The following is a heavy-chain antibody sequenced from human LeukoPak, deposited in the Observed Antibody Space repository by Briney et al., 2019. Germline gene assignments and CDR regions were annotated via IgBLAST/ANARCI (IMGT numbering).Heavy chain of an antibody. V-gene: IGHV1-69*04. D-gene: IGHD2-2*01. CDR1: GGTFSSYA. J-gene: IGHJ6*02. CDR3: ARDGYCSSTSCARYYYYGMDV. Sequence: GASVKVSCKASGGTFSSYAISWVRQAPGQGLEWMGRIIPIFGIANYAQKSQGRVTITADKSTSTAYMELSSLRSEDTAVYYCARDGYCSSTSCARYYYYGMDVWGQGTTVTVSS. CDR2: IIPIFGIA.